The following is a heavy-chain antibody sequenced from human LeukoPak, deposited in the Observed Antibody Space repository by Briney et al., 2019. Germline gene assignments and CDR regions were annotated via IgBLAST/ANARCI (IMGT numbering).Heavy chain of an antibody. J-gene: IGHJ4*02. Sequence: ASVTVSCKASGYTFTNYGITWVRQAPGQGLEWMGWISTHNVNTNYAQKFQGRVTMTTDASTSTAYMELRSLRSDDTAEYYCARDLFPSFYYDSRGPIGYWGQGALVTVSS. V-gene: IGHV1-18*04. D-gene: IGHD3-22*01. CDR3: ARDLFPSFYYDSRGPIGY. CDR2: ISTHNVNT. CDR1: GYTFTNYG.